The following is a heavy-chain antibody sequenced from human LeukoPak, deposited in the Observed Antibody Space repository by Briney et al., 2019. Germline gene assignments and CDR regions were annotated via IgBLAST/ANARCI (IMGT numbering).Heavy chain of an antibody. D-gene: IGHD1-14*01. Sequence: PSETLSLTCTVSGDSISSSSYYWGWIRQPPGKGLEWIGSIYYSGSTYYNPSLKSRVTISVDTSKNQFSLKLSSVTAADTAVYYCARLRRNSCYFDYWGQGTLVTVSS. J-gene: IGHJ4*02. CDR2: IYYSGST. CDR1: GDSISSSSYY. CDR3: ARLRRNSCYFDY. V-gene: IGHV4-39*01.